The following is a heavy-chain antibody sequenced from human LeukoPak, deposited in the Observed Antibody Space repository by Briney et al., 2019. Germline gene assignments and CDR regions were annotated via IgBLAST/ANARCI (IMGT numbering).Heavy chain of an antibody. J-gene: IGHJ4*02. Sequence: RSGGSLRLSCAASGFTFDDYAMHWVRQAPGKGLEWVSGISWNSGSIGYADSVKGRFTISRDNAKNSLYLQMNSLRAEDMALYYCAKDRYSSSWYVFDYWGQGTLVTVPS. CDR2: ISWNSGSI. CDR3: AKDRYSSSWYVFDY. D-gene: IGHD6-13*01. V-gene: IGHV3-9*03. CDR1: GFTFDDYA.